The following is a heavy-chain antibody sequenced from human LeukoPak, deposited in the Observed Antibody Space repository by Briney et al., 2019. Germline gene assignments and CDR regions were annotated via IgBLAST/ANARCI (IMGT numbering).Heavy chain of an antibody. CDR2: IKQDGSEK. CDR1: GFTFSNYW. V-gene: IGHV3-7*01. CDR3: AIEQQYCSSTSCYAGYFDY. D-gene: IGHD2-2*01. J-gene: IGHJ4*02. Sequence: GGSLRLSCAASGFTFSNYWMSWVRQAPGKGLEWVADIKQDGSEKYYVDSVKGRFTISRDNAKNSLYLQMNSLRDEDTAVFYCAIEQQYCSSTSCYAGYFDYWGQGTLVTVSS.